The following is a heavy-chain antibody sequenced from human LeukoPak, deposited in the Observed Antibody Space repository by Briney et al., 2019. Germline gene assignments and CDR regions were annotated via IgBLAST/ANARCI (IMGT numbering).Heavy chain of an antibody. CDR3: AXXXXYXSGXXXARXFDY. Sequence: ASVKVSCKASGYTFTGYYMHWVRQAPGQGLEWMGWINPNSGGTNYAQKFQCRVTMTRDTSISTAYMELSRLRSDDTAVYVFAXXXXYXSGXXXARXFDYWGXGTLVTVSS. V-gene: IGHV1-2*02. D-gene: IGHD6-19*01. CDR2: INPNSGGT. CDR1: GYTFTGYY. J-gene: IGHJ4*02.